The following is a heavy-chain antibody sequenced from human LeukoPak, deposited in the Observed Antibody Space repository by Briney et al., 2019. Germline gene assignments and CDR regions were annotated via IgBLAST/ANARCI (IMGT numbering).Heavy chain of an antibody. J-gene: IGHJ4*02. CDR3: AKEGEYYYDSSGYYDRNGFDY. CDR2: INSDGSST. CDR1: GFTFSSYW. V-gene: IGHV3-74*01. Sequence: GGSLRLSCAASGFTFSSYWMHWVRQAPGKGLVWVSRINSDGSSTSYADSVKGRFTISRDNAKNTLYLQMNSLRAEDTAVYYCAKEGEYYYDSSGYYDRNGFDYWGQGTLVTVSS. D-gene: IGHD3-22*01.